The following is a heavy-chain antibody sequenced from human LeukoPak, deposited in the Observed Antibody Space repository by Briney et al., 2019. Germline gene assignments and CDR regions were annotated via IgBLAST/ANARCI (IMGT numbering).Heavy chain of an antibody. CDR3: AREVYGDYDYFDY. CDR2: ISSSGSYI. V-gene: IGHV3-21*01. J-gene: IGHJ4*02. CDR1: GFTFSTYS. Sequence: PGGSLRLSCAASGFTFSTYSMHWVRQAPGKGLEWVSSISSSGSYIYYADSVKGRLTISRDNAKNSLYLQMNSLRAEDTAVYYCAREVYGDYDYFDYWGQGTPVTVSS. D-gene: IGHD4-17*01.